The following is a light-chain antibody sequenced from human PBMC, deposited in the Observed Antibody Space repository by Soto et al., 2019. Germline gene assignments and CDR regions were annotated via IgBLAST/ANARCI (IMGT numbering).Light chain of an antibody. J-gene: IGLJ2*01. CDR1: SSDVGGYNY. V-gene: IGLV2-8*01. CDR3: SSFAGSSNLV. CDR2: EVS. Sequence: QSALTQPPSASGSPGQSVTISCTGTSSDVGGYNYVSWYQQHPGKAPKLMISEVSKRPSGVPDRFSGSKSGNTASLTVSGLQAADEADYYCSSFAGSSNLVFGGGTKLTVL.